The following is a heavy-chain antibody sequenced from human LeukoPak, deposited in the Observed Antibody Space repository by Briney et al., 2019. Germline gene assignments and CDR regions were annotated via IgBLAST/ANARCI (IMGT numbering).Heavy chain of an antibody. J-gene: IGHJ4*02. V-gene: IGHV3-7*01. D-gene: IGHD3-22*01. CDR1: GFTFSNYW. CDR2: INQDGSEK. CDR3: ARDPGSGYYYPMDY. Sequence: PGGSLRLSCAASGFTFSNYWMSWVRQAPGKGLEWVANINQDGSEKSYVDSVEGRFTISRDNSKNTLYLQMNSLRAEDTAVYYCARDPGSGYYYPMDYWGQGTLVTVSS.